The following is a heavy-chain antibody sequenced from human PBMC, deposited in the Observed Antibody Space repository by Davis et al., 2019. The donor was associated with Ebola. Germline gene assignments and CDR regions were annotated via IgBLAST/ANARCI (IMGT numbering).Heavy chain of an antibody. V-gene: IGHV3-33*01. CDR3: AREFREFFFDY. CDR2: IWFDGSGI. J-gene: IGHJ4*02. CDR1: GFTFSSYG. Sequence: GESLKISCAASGFTFSSYGMHWVRQGPGKGLEWVASIWFDGSGIHYADSVKGRFTISRDNSKKTLYLQMNSLRADDTAVYYCAREFREFFFDYWGQGTLVTVSS. D-gene: IGHD3-10*01.